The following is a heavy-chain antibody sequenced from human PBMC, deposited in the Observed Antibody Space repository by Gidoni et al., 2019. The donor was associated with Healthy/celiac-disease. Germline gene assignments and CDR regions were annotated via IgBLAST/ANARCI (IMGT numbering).Heavy chain of an antibody. Sequence: EVQLVESGGGLVKPGGSLRLSCAASGFTFSSYSMNWVRRAPVKGLEWVSSISSSSSYIYYADSVKGRFTISRDNAKNSLYLKMNSLRAEDTAVYYCARDHRYYYGSGSRYNYYYYGMDVWGQGTTVTVSS. CDR2: ISSSSSYI. CDR1: GFTFSSYS. D-gene: IGHD3-10*01. J-gene: IGHJ6*02. CDR3: ARDHRYYYGSGSRYNYYYYGMDV. V-gene: IGHV3-21*01.